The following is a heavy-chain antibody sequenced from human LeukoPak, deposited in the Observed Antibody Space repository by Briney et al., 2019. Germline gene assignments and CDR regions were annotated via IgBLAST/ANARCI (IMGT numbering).Heavy chain of an antibody. Sequence: GASVKVSCKASGGTFSSYAISWVRQAPGQGLEWMGRIIPILGIANYAQKFQGRVTITADKSTSTAYMELSSLRSEDTAVYYCAREGYCSGGSCYSPPYYYGMDVWGQGTTVTVSS. D-gene: IGHD2-15*01. J-gene: IGHJ6*02. V-gene: IGHV1-69*04. CDR1: GGTFSSYA. CDR2: IIPILGIA. CDR3: AREGYCSGGSCYSPPYYYGMDV.